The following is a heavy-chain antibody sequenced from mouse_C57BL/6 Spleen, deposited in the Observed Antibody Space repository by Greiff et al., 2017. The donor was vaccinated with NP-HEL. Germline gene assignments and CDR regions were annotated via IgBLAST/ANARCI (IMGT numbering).Heavy chain of an antibody. CDR1: GFSFNTYA. J-gene: IGHJ3*01. V-gene: IGHV10-1*01. Sequence: EVQVVESGGGLVQPKGSLKLSCAASGFSFNTYAMNWVRQAPGKGLEWVARIRSKSNNYATYYADSVKDRFTISRDDSESMLYLQMNNLKTEDTAMYYCGRAYGYDEAWFAYWGQGTLVTVSA. CDR2: IRSKSNNYAT. CDR3: GRAYGYDEAWFAY. D-gene: IGHD2-2*01.